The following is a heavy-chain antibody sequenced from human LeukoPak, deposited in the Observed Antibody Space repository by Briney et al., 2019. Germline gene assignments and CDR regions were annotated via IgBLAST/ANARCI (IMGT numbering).Heavy chain of an antibody. Sequence: ASVKVSCKASGYTFTGYYMHWVRQAPGQGLEWMGWINPNSGGTNYAQKFQGRVTMTRDTSISTAYMELSRLRSDDTAVYYCARVFCSSTSCWGGNWFDPWGQGTLVTVSS. D-gene: IGHD2-2*01. J-gene: IGHJ5*02. CDR3: ARVFCSSTSCWGGNWFDP. CDR1: GYTFTGYY. CDR2: INPNSGGT. V-gene: IGHV1-2*02.